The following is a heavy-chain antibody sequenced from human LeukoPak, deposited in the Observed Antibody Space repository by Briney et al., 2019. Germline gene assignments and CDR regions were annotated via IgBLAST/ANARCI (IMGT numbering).Heavy chain of an antibody. V-gene: IGHV3-30*18. CDR1: GFTFSHYG. Sequence: PGGSLRLSCAASGFTFSHYGVHWVRQAPGKGLEWVAVISYDGSNKYYADSVKGRFTISRDNAKNSLYLQMNSLRAEDTALYYCAKDLYGSGSYYDYYFDYWGQGTLVTVSS. CDR3: AKDLYGSGSYYDYYFDY. CDR2: ISYDGSNK. J-gene: IGHJ4*02. D-gene: IGHD3-10*01.